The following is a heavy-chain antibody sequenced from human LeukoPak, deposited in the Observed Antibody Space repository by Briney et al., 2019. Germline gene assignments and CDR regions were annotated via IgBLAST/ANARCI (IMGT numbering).Heavy chain of an antibody. V-gene: IGHV3-48*01. J-gene: IGHJ5*02. CDR2: ISRTGKTK. CDR3: ASLLGLNYVGSFDL. CDR1: GFNLNNHD. D-gene: IGHD1-7*01. Sequence: GGSLRLSCAASGFNLNNHDFYWVRQAPGKGLEWVSYISRTGKTKDYVDSVRGRFTISRDNAKNAVFLQMNSLRVEDTAVYYCASLLGLNYVGSFDLWGQGTHVTVSP.